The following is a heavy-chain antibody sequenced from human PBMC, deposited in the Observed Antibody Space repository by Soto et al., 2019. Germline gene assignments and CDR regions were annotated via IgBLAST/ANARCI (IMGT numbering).Heavy chain of an antibody. Sequence: GGSLRLSCAASGFTFSSYGMHWVRQAPGKGLEWVAVIWYDGSNKYYADSVKGRFTISRDNSKNTLYLQMNGLSAEDTAVYYCARDVHGLFRGDLRYYFDYWGQGTLVTVSS. J-gene: IGHJ4*02. V-gene: IGHV3-33*01. CDR1: GFTFSSYG. CDR3: ARDVHGLFRGDLRYYFDY. CDR2: IWYDGSNK. D-gene: IGHD3-10*01.